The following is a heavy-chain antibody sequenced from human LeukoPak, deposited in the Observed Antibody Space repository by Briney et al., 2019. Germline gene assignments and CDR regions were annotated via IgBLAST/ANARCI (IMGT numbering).Heavy chain of an antibody. V-gene: IGHV3-15*01. J-gene: IGHJ3*02. CDR3: TTAGSGSYGLNAFDI. D-gene: IGHD1-26*01. CDR1: GFTFSSYW. CDR2: IKSKTDGGTT. Sequence: PGGSLRLSCAASGFTFSSYWMSWVRQAPGKGLEWVGRIKSKTDGGTTDYAAPVKGRFTISRDDSKNTLYLQMNSLKTEDTAVYYCTTAGSGSYGLNAFDIWGQGTMVTVSS.